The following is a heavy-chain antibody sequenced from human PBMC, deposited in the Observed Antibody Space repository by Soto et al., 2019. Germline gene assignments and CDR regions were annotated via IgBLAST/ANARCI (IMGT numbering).Heavy chain of an antibody. Sequence: GGSLRLSCAASGFTFSGSSMHWVRQASGKGLEWVGRIRSKANSYATAYAASVKGRFTISRDDSKNTAYLQMNSLKTEDTAVYYCTSDIVATMFIVYWGQGTLVTVSS. J-gene: IGHJ4*02. V-gene: IGHV3-73*01. CDR1: GFTFSGSS. D-gene: IGHD5-12*01. CDR2: IRSKANSYAT. CDR3: TSDIVATMFIVY.